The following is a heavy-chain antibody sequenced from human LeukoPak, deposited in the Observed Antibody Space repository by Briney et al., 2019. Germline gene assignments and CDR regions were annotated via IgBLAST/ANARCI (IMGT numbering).Heavy chain of an antibody. CDR3: AKTSFGSGSFWFFDL. Sequence: SETLSLTCTISGGSINSYYWSWIRQPAGKGLEWIGRIYPSGSTNYNPSLKSRVTMSVDTSKNHFSLHLSSATAADTAVYYCAKTSFGSGSFWFFDLWGRGAQVTVSS. D-gene: IGHD1-26*01. J-gene: IGHJ2*01. V-gene: IGHV4-4*07. CDR2: IYPSGST. CDR1: GGSINSYY.